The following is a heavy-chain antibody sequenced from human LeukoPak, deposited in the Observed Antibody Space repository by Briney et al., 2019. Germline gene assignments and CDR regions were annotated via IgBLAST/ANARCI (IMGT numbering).Heavy chain of an antibody. CDR2: INPNSGGT. V-gene: IGHV1-2*02. CDR1: GYTFTDYY. CDR3: AGRETYSSSWYPDY. J-gene: IGHJ4*02. Sequence: ASVKVSCKASGYTFTDYYMHWVRQAPGQGLEWMGWINPNSGGTNYAQKFQGRVTMTRDTSISTAYMELSRLRSEDTAVYYCAGRETYSSSWYPDYWGQGTLVTVSS. D-gene: IGHD6-13*01.